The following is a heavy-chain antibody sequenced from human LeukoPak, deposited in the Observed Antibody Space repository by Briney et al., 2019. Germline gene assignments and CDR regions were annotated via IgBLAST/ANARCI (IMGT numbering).Heavy chain of an antibody. CDR2: ISGSGGST. CDR1: GFTFSSYA. J-gene: IGHJ4*02. V-gene: IGHV3-23*01. D-gene: IGHD2-15*01. CDR3: AKDITPRVAATLTDY. Sequence: GGSLRLSCAASGFTFSSYAMSWVRQAPGKGLEWVSAISGSGGSTYYADSVKGRFTISRDNSKNTLYLQMNSLRAEDTAVYYCAKDITPRVAATLTDYWGQGTLVTVFS.